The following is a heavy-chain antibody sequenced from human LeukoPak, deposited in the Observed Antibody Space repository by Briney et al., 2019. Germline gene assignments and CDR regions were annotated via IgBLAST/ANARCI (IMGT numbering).Heavy chain of an antibody. Sequence: ASVKVSCKASGYTFTGYYMHWVRQAPGQGLEWMGIINPSGGSTSYAQKFQGRVTMTRDMPTSTVYMELSSLRSEDTAVYYCARDPDYITGTRQGTDYWGQGTLVTVSS. CDR1: GYTFTGYY. D-gene: IGHD1-20*01. CDR3: ARDPDYITGTRQGTDY. V-gene: IGHV1-46*01. CDR2: INPSGGST. J-gene: IGHJ4*02.